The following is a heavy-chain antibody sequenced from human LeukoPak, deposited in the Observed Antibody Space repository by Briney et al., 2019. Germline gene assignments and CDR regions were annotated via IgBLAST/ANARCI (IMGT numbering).Heavy chain of an antibody. CDR3: AKDKGREGDY. CDR2: ISSDGIDK. Sequence: PGRSLRLSCAASGFPFSNYVMHWVRQAPGKGLEWVAVISSDGIDKCYADSVKGRFTISRDNSKNTLYLQMSSLRAEDTAVYYCAKDKGREGDYWGQGNLVTVSS. CDR1: GFPFSNYV. V-gene: IGHV3-30*18. J-gene: IGHJ4*02.